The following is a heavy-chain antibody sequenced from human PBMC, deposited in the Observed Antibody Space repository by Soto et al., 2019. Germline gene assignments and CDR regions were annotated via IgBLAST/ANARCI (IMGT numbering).Heavy chain of an antibody. Sequence: TGASSGWSDSSYRAASSYIKQSPSRGLEWLGRTYYRSKWYNDYAVSVKSRITINPDTSKNQFSLQLNSVTPEDTAVYYCARPIAVAVSAYRGQRTPVTVSS. CDR1: GWSDSSYRAA. J-gene: IGHJ1*01. D-gene: IGHD6-19*01. CDR3: ARPIAVAVSAY. CDR2: TYYRSKWYN. V-gene: IGHV6-1*01.